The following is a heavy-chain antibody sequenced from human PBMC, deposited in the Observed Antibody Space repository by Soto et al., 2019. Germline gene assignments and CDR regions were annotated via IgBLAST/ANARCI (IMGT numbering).Heavy chain of an antibody. CDR3: ARGVGSSPPRY. D-gene: IGHD1-26*01. CDR2: IYDSGSP. J-gene: IGHJ4*02. V-gene: IGHV4-59*01. CDR1: GGSISVYY. Sequence: QVQLQESGPGQVKPSETLSLKCTISGGSISVYYWSWIRQPPGQALEWIGYIYDSGSPYYNPSLRSRVIISADTSKNQSSLELTSATAADTAVYYCARGVGSSPPRYWGRGTLVTVSS.